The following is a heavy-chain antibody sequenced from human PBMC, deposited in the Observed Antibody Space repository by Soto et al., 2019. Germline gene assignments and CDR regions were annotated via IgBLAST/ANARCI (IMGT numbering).Heavy chain of an antibody. CDR3: AKLKRYNYGVDY. D-gene: IGHD5-18*01. Sequence: EVLLLESGGGLVQPGRSLRLSCAASGFTFNTYAMTWVRQAPGKGLEWVSTIDGGGGSASYADSMKGRFVISRDNYRNMLHLQMNSLTADDTAVYYCAKLKRYNYGVDYWGQGTLVTVSS. V-gene: IGHV3-23*01. CDR2: IDGGGGSA. CDR1: GFTFNTYA. J-gene: IGHJ4*02.